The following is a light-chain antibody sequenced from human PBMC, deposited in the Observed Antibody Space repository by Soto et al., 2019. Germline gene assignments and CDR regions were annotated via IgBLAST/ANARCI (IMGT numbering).Light chain of an antibody. J-gene: IGLJ1*01. CDR3: SSYAGSNNFV. V-gene: IGLV2-8*01. Sequence: SVLTQPPSASGFPGQSVTISCTGTSSDVGYYDYVSWYQQHPGKAPKLVIYEVTKRPSGVPDRVSASKSGNTASLTVSGLRAEDEAEYYCSSYAGSNNFVFGSGNKLTVL. CDR1: SSDVGYYDY. CDR2: EVT.